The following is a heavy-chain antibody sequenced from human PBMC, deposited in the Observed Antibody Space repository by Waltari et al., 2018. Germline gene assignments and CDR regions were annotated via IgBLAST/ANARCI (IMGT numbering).Heavy chain of an antibody. J-gene: IGHJ4*02. V-gene: IGHV4-4*07. CDR3: ARGHGHLLVRD. CDR1: GGSISGHY. D-gene: IGHD2-21*01. CDR2: IYSSGST. Sequence: QVQLQESGPRLVKPSETLSLTCTVSGGSISGHYWNWIRQPAGKGLEWIGRIYSSGSTYYNPSLTSRVSMSLDTPKNQFSLKLTSLTAADTAVYYWARGHGHLLVRDWGLGTLVTVSS.